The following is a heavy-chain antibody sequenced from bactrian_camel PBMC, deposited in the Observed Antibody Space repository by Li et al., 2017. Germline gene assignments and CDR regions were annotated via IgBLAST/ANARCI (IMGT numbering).Heavy chain of an antibody. CDR3: AAPIAAIYEYKY. CDR2: ISRDGTI. Sequence: VQLVESGGGSVQAGGSLKLSCQASGYIFSSCGRGWYRLAPGKERALVSTISRDGTIAYADVVKGRFTISEGNDKNSQYLDMNNLKTEGTAVYYCAAPIAAIYEYKYWGQGTQVTVS. CDR1: GYIFSSCG. D-gene: IGHD1*01. V-gene: IGHV3S55*01. J-gene: IGHJ4*01.